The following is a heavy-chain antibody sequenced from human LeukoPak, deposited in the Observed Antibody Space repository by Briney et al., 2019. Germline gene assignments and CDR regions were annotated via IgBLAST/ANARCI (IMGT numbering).Heavy chain of an antibody. CDR1: GFTFSSYS. CDR2: ISSSSSYI. D-gene: IGHD1-26*01. Sequence: PGGSLRLSCAASGFTFSSYSMNWVRQAPGKGLEWVSSISSSSSYIYYADSVKGRFTISRDNAKNSLYLQMNSLRAEDMALYYCAKGGKWELLSPGAFDIWGQGTMVTVSS. J-gene: IGHJ3*02. CDR3: AKGGKWELLSPGAFDI. V-gene: IGHV3-21*04.